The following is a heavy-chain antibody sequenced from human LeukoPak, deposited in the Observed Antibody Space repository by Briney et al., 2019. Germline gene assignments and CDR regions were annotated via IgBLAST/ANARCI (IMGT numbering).Heavy chain of an antibody. CDR1: GFTFSSYS. Sequence: GGSLRLSCAASGFTFSSYSMNWVRQAPGKGLEWVSSISSSSSYIYYADSVKGRFTISRDNAKNSLYLQMNSLRAEDTAVYYCAKDYSSVVPTWAYWGQGTLVTVSS. V-gene: IGHV3-21*04. CDR2: ISSSSSYI. CDR3: AKDYSSVVPTWAY. D-gene: IGHD2-15*01. J-gene: IGHJ4*02.